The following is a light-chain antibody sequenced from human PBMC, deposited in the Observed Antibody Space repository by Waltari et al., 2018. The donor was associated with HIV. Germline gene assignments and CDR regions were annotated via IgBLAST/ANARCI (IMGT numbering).Light chain of an antibody. Sequence: NFMLTQPHSVSESPGKTVSISCTRRSGSIASSYVQWYQQRPGSSPTAVIFEDNQRPSGVHERFSGSIDSSSNSASLTISGLKTEDEADYYCQSYDTTTPVVFGGGTRLTVL. J-gene: IGLJ2*01. V-gene: IGLV6-57*01. CDR1: SGSIASSY. CDR2: EDN. CDR3: QSYDTTTPVV.